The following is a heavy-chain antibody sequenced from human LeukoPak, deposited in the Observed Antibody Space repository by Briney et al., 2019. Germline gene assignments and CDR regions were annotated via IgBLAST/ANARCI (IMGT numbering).Heavy chain of an antibody. Sequence: SQTLSLTCAISGDSVSINSAAWNWIRQSPSRGLEWLGRTYQRSKWYNDYAVSVKSRITINPDISKNQFSLQLNSVTPEDTAVHYCARSPSPYSSGWYFGYWGQGTLVTVSS. J-gene: IGHJ4*02. CDR1: GDSVSINSAA. CDR2: TYQRSKWYN. CDR3: ARSPSPYSSGWYFGY. D-gene: IGHD6-19*01. V-gene: IGHV6-1*01.